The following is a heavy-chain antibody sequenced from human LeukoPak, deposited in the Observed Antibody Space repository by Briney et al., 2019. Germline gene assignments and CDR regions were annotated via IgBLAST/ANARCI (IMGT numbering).Heavy chain of an antibody. V-gene: IGHV3-43*02. Sequence: GGSLRLSCAASGFKFEDSGMHWVRQAPGKGLEWVSFIKKDGFNTYYADSVKGRFTIFRDTSKASLFLQMNGLRLEDTAFYYCVKDHSVLFSWGQGALVTVSS. CDR1: GFKFEDSG. D-gene: IGHD2/OR15-2a*01. J-gene: IGHJ5*02. CDR3: VKDHSVLFS. CDR2: IKKDGFNT.